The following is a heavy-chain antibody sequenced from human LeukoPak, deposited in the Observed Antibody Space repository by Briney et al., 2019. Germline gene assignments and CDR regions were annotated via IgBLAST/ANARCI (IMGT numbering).Heavy chain of an antibody. Sequence: GGSLRLSCVTSGFTFSDYFMNWIRQAPGKGPEWLSFINSGGNNIYYRDSVKGRFTISRDNAKKTLYLEMNNLRVDDTAIYYCATSRVFDFWGQGTLVAVSS. V-gene: IGHV3-11*04. CDR1: GFTFSDYF. J-gene: IGHJ4*02. CDR3: ATSRVFDF. CDR2: INSGGNNI.